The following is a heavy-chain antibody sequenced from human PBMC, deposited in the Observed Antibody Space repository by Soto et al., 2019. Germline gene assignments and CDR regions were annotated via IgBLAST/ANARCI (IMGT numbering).Heavy chain of an antibody. V-gene: IGHV1-46*01. Sequence: GASVKVSCKASGGTFSSYTISWVRQAPGQGLEWMGIINPSGGSTSYAQKFQGRVTMTRDTSTSTVYMGLSSLRSEDTAVYYCAQSWELDAFDIWGQGTMVTVSS. J-gene: IGHJ3*02. CDR1: GGTFSSYT. CDR2: INPSGGST. D-gene: IGHD1-26*01. CDR3: AQSWELDAFDI.